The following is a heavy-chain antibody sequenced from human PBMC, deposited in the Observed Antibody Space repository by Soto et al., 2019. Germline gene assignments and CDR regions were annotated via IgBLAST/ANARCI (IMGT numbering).Heavy chain of an antibody. Sequence: SETLSLTCTVSGGSISSYYWSWIRQPPGKGLEWIGYIYYSGSTNYNPSLKSRVTISVDTSKNQFSLKLSSVTAADTAVYYCARGYCSGGSCYKPIDYWGQGTLVTVSS. J-gene: IGHJ4*02. CDR3: ARGYCSGGSCYKPIDY. CDR2: IYYSGST. D-gene: IGHD2-15*01. V-gene: IGHV4-59*01. CDR1: GGSISSYY.